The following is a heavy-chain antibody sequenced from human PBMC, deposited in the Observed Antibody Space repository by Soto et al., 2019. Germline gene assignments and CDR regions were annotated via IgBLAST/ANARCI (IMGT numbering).Heavy chain of an antibody. CDR1: GFTFSSCA. J-gene: IGHJ4*02. Sequence: GGSLRLSCAASGFTFSSCAMTWVRQAPGKGLEWVLCISGSGDTTYYADSVKGRFTISRDTSKNTVYLQMNSLRANDTAVYYCAKGHPGGSCYSGLDCWGQGTLVTVSS. CDR3: AKGHPGGSCYSGLDC. V-gene: IGHV3-23*01. D-gene: IGHD2-15*01. CDR2: ISGSGDTT.